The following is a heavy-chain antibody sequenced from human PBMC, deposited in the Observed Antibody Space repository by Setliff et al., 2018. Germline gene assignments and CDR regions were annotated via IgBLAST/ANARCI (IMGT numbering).Heavy chain of an antibody. CDR1: GYTFTNYA. CDR3: ARGRTVGATNRHRLYYFDY. CDR2: INAGNGNT. V-gene: IGHV1-3*01. Sequence: GASVKVSCKASGYTFTNYAIHWVRQAPGQRLEWMGWINAGNGNTKYSQKFQGRVTITRDTSASTAYMELSSLRSEDTAVYYCARGRTVGATNRHRLYYFDYWGQGTLVTVSS. D-gene: IGHD1-26*01. J-gene: IGHJ4*02.